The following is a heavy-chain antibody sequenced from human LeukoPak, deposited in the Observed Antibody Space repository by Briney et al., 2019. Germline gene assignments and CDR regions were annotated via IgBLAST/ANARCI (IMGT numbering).Heavy chain of an antibody. CDR2: ISGSGVNT. J-gene: IGHJ6*03. V-gene: IGHV3-23*01. CDR1: GFTFNNYA. D-gene: IGHD4-17*01. Sequence: GGSLRLSCAASGFTFNNYAMTWVRQAPGKGLEWVSGISGSGVNTYYANSVKGRFTISRDNSKNTLYLQMSSLRAEDTALYFCAKDPGVTVTPYYYYMDVWGKGTTVTVSS. CDR3: AKDPGVTVTPYYYYMDV.